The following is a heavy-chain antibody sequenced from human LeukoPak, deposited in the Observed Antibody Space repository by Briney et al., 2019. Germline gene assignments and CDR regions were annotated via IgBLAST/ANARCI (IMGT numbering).Heavy chain of an antibody. CDR1: GFTFDDYA. D-gene: IGHD2-2*01. J-gene: IGHJ5*02. CDR3: AKDTVVVVPAAIDASGWFDP. Sequence: GGSLRLSCAASGFTFDDYAMHWVRQAPGKGLEWVTFIRNDGSNKYYADSVKGRFTISRDNSKNTLYLQMNSLRAEDTAVYYCAKDTVVVVPAAIDASGWFDPWGQGTLVTVSS. V-gene: IGHV3-30*02. CDR2: IRNDGSNK.